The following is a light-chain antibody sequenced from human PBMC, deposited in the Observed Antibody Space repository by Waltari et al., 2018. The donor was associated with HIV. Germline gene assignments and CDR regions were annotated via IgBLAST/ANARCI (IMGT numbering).Light chain of an antibody. J-gene: IGKJ5*01. CDR1: QSLVDTDGNTY. V-gene: IGKV2-30*01. CDR2: RAS. CDR3: MQATHWSIT. Sequence: DVVMTQSPLSLPVTLGQPASISCRSSQSLVDTDGNTYLNWFQQRPGLSPRRLIYRASHRDSGVPDRFSGSGSGTDFTLKISRVEADDIGIYYCMQATHWSITFGQGTRLEIK.